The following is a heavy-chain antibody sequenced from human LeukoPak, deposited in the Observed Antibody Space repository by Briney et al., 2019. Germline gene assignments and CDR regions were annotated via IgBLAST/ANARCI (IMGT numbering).Heavy chain of an antibody. V-gene: IGHV3-23*01. CDR3: AKIAQLWLQFLDY. Sequence: SGGSLRLSCAASGFTFSSYAMSWVRQAPGKGLEWVSAISGSGGSTYYADSVKGRFTISRDNSKSTLYLQMNSLRAEDTAVYYCAKIAQLWLQFLDYWGQGTLVTVSS. J-gene: IGHJ4*02. CDR1: GFTFSSYA. CDR2: ISGSGGST. D-gene: IGHD5-18*01.